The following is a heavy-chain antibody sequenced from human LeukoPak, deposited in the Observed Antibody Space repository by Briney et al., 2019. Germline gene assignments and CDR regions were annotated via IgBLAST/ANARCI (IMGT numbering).Heavy chain of an antibody. CDR2: IIPILGIA. J-gene: IGHJ2*01. CDR1: GGTFSSYV. V-gene: IGHV1-69*04. Sequence: GASVKVSCKASGGTFSSYVISWVRQAPGQGLEWMGRIIPILGIANYAQRFQGRVTITADKSTTTAYMELSSLRSEDTAVYYCGSLGLGYCSGGRCPGYFDLWGRGTPVTVS. CDR3: GSLGLGYCSGGRCPGYFDL. D-gene: IGHD2-15*01.